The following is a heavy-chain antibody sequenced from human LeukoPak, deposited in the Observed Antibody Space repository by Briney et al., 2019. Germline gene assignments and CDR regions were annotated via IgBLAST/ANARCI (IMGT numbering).Heavy chain of an antibody. V-gene: IGHV4-30-2*01. CDR1: GGSISSGGYS. J-gene: IGHJ4*02. CDR2: IYHSRST. Sequence: SETLSLTCAVSGGSISSGGYSWSWIRQPPGKGLEWIGYIYHSRSTYYNPSLKSRVTISVDRSQNQFSLKLSSVTAADTAVYYCAKRASPVMTTGTPGYYWGQGTLVTVSS. CDR3: AKRASPVMTTGTPGYY. D-gene: IGHD1-1*01.